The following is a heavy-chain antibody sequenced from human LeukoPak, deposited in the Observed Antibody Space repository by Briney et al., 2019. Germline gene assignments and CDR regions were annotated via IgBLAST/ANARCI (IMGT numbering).Heavy chain of an antibody. CDR2: IYYSGST. CDR3: ARDRYYDSSGYYYPYYYGMDV. D-gene: IGHD3-22*01. V-gene: IGHV4-59*01. J-gene: IGHJ6*02. CDR1: GGSFSTYY. Sequence: SETLSLTCAVYGGSFSTYYWSWIRQPPGKGLEWIGYIYYSGSTNYNPSLKSRVTISVDTSKNQFSLKLSSVTAADTAVYYCARDRYYDSSGYYYPYYYGMDVWGQGTTVTVSS.